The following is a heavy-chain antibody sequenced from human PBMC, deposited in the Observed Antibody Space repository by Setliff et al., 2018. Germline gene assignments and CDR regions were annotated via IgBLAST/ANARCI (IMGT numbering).Heavy chain of an antibody. D-gene: IGHD3-16*02. J-gene: IGHJ4*02. CDR2: IYHNGNT. CDR3: RLWSHSYHNDY. CDR1: GGSISPYF. Sequence: SETLSLTCTVSGGSISPYFWSWIRQPPGKGLEWIGYIYHNGNTNFNPSLKTRLTMSVDTSKNQFALNLRSVTAADTAVYYCRLWSHSYHNDYWGQGTLVTVSS. V-gene: IGHV4-59*01.